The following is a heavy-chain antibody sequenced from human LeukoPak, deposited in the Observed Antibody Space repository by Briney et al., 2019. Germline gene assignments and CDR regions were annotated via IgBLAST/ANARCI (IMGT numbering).Heavy chain of an antibody. CDR3: ARQLGYCSDGTCYFEY. D-gene: IGHD2-15*01. J-gene: IGHJ4*02. V-gene: IGHV3-23*01. CDR2: ISGNGGST. CDR1: GFTFSSYA. Sequence: GGSLRLSCAASGFTFSSYAMSWVRRTPGKGLEWVSAISGNGGSTYYADSVKGRFTISRDNSKSTLYLQMNSLRAEDTAVYYCARQLGYCSDGTCYFEYWGQGTLVTVSS.